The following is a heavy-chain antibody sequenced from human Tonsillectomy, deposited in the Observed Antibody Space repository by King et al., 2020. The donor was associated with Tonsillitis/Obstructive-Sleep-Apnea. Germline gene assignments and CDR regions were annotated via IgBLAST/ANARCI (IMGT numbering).Heavy chain of an antibody. J-gene: IGHJ5*02. Sequence: VQLQESGPGLVKPSETLSLSCAVSGASIRRSNWWSWVRQPLGKGLEWIGEIYHTGETNYNPIFKSRVTMSVDTSKNQFSLNLTSVTAADTAMYYCAKGWPRLDWFDPWGQGALVTVSS. V-gene: IGHV4-4*02. D-gene: IGHD2-15*01. CDR3: AKGWPRLDWFDP. CDR2: IYHTGET. CDR1: GASIRRSNW.